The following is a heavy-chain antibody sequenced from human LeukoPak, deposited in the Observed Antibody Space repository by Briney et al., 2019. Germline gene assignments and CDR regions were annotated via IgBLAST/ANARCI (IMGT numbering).Heavy chain of an antibody. V-gene: IGHV1-2*02. J-gene: IGHJ2*01. CDR1: GHTFTGYY. CDR3: ARDSGGPGAVFPRLDYYFDL. CDR2: INPTSGVT. Sequence: GASVKVSCKTSGHTFTGYYIHWVRQAPGQGLEWMGWINPTSGVTNYAQHFEGRVTMTRDTSITTVYMELSSLRSDDTALYYCARDSGGPGAVFPRLDYYFDLWGRGSLVTVSS. D-gene: IGHD3/OR15-3a*01.